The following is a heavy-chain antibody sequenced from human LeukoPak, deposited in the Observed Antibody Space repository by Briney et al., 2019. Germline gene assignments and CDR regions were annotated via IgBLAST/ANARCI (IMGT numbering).Heavy chain of an antibody. Sequence: PSETLSLTCAVYGGSFSGYYWSWIRQPPGKGQEWIGEINHSGSTNYNPSLKSRVTISVDTSKNQFSLKLSSVTAADTAVYYCARAIVGATYGYWGQGTLVTVSS. CDR1: GGSFSGYY. V-gene: IGHV4-34*01. J-gene: IGHJ4*02. CDR2: INHSGST. CDR3: ARAIVGATYGY. D-gene: IGHD1-26*01.